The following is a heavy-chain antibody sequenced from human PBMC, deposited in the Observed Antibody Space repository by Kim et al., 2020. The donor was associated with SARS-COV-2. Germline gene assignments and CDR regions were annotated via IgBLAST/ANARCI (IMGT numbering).Heavy chain of an antibody. Sequence: GGSLRLSCAASGFSFSSYAMNWFSQAPAKGLGWVAVIWDDGRNRYCADSVKGRFTISRDNSKNTLYLQMNSRRAEDTAVYYCAKDLGGAPRDYWGQGTLV. CDR2: IWDDGRNR. V-gene: IGHV3-33*06. D-gene: IGHD3-16*01. CDR3: AKDLGGAPRDY. J-gene: IGHJ4*02. CDR1: GFSFSSYA.